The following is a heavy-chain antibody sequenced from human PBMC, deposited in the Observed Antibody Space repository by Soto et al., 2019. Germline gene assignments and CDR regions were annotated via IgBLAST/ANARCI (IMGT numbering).Heavy chain of an antibody. V-gene: IGHV4-39*01. Sequence: QLQLQESGPGLVKPSETLSLTCTVSGGSISSSSYYWGWIRQPPGKGLEWIGSIYYSGSTYYNPSLKSRVTISVDTSKNQFSLKLSSVTAADTAVYYCARHGPPLRFGELLNPGGFDPWGQGTLVTVSS. CDR2: IYYSGST. CDR1: GGSISSSSYY. J-gene: IGHJ5*02. D-gene: IGHD3-10*01. CDR3: ARHGPPLRFGELLNPGGFDP.